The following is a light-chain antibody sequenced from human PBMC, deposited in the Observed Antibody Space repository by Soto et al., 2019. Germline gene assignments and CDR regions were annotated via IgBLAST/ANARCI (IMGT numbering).Light chain of an antibody. V-gene: IGKV1-12*01. CDR3: LQVSSFPRT. CDR2: AAS. J-gene: IGKJ1*01. CDR1: QSIGSW. Sequence: GDRVTITCRASQSIGSWLAWYQQKPGKAPKLLIQAASNLQSGVPSRFSGSGSGTEFILSINSLQPEDIATYYCLQVSSFPRTFGQGTKVDI.